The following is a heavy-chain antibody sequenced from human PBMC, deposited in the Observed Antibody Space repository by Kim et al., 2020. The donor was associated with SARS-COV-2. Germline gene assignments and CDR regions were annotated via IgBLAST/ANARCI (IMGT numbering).Heavy chain of an antibody. Sequence: GGSLRLSCAASGFTFSSYSMNWVRQAPGKGLEWVSYISSSSSTIYYADSVKGRFTISRDNAKNSLYLQMNSLRDEDTAVYYCARDPSYYDILTGYRKGDYYGMDVWGQGTTVTVSS. CDR1: GFTFSSYS. CDR2: ISSSSSTI. CDR3: ARDPSYYDILTGYRKGDYYGMDV. D-gene: IGHD3-9*01. J-gene: IGHJ6*02. V-gene: IGHV3-48*02.